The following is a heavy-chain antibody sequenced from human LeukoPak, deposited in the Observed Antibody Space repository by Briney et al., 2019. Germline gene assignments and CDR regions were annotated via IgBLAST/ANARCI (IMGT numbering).Heavy chain of an antibody. CDR3: VKRRYDSSGYFDY. J-gene: IGHJ4*02. V-gene: IGHV3-23*01. CDR1: GFTFSNYA. D-gene: IGHD3-22*01. Sequence: PGGSLRLSCAASGFTFSNYAMSWVRQAPGKGLEWVSGISGSGGGTYYADSVKGRFTISRDNSKNTLYLQMDSLRAEDTAVYYCVKRRYDSSGYFDYWGQGTLVTVSS. CDR2: ISGSGGGT.